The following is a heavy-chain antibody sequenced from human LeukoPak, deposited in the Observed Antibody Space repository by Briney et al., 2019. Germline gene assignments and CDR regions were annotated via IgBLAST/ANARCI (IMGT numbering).Heavy chain of an antibody. CDR3: ARDFWSGYYTQD. V-gene: IGHV3-48*04. CDR1: GIIFSTYA. Sequence: GGSLRLSCEFSGIIFSTYAMNWVRQAPGKGLEWISYISGSSSGSTSITQYADSVKGRFTISRDNAKNSLHLQMDSLSAEDTAVYYCARDFWSGYYTQDWGQGALVIVSS. CDR2: ISGSSSGSTSIT. D-gene: IGHD3-3*01. J-gene: IGHJ4*02.